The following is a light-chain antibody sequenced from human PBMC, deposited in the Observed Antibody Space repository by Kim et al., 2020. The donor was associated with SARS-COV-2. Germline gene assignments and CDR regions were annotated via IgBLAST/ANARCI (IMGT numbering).Light chain of an antibody. Sequence: EIVLTQSPGTLSLSPGERVTLSCRASQSVSSNNLSWYQQKPGQAPRLLIYGASSRATGISDRFSGSGSGTDFTLTISRLEPEDSAVYYCQQYGSAMYTFGQGTKREI. CDR2: GAS. CDR3: QQYGSAMYT. CDR1: QSVSSNN. J-gene: IGKJ2*01. V-gene: IGKV3-20*01.